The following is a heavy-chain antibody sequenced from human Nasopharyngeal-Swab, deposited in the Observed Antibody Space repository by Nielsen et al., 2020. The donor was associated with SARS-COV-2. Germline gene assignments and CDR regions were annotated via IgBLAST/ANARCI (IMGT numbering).Heavy chain of an antibody. V-gene: IGHV3-30-3*01. CDR3: ARGAPEHIVVVTAKYYYYYMDV. Sequence: GESLKISCAASGFTFSSYAMHWVRQAPGKGLEWVAVISYDGSNKYYADSVKGRFTISRDNSKNKLYLQMNSLRAEDTAVYYCARGAPEHIVVVTAKYYYYYMDVWGKGTTVTVSS. J-gene: IGHJ6*03. CDR1: GFTFSSYA. D-gene: IGHD2-21*02. CDR2: ISYDGSNK.